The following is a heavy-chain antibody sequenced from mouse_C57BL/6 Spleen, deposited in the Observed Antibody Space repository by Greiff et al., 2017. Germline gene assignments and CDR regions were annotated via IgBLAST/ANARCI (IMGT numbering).Heavy chain of an antibody. J-gene: IGHJ2*01. Sequence: VQLQQSGAELVKPGASVKLSCTASGFNIKDYYMHWVKQRPEQGLEWIGRIDPEDGETKYAPQFQGKATITADTSSNTAYLQLSSLTSEDTAVYYCARFEPIEGYYLDYWGQGTTHTVSS. CDR2: IDPEDGET. V-gene: IGHV14-2*01. CDR1: GFNIKDYY. CDR3: ARFEPIEGYYLDY.